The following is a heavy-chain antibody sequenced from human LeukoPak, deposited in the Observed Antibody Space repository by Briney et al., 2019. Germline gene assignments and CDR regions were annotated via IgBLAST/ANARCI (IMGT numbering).Heavy chain of an antibody. CDR3: ARGYYDSRGRNWYFDL. CDR2: IYTSGST. V-gene: IGHV4-4*07. CDR1: GGSISSYY. J-gene: IGHJ2*01. D-gene: IGHD3-22*01. Sequence: SETLSLTCTVSGGSISSYYWSWIRQPAGKGLEWIGRIYTSGSTNYNPSLKSRVTMSVDTSKNQFSLKLSSVTAADTAVYYCARGYYDSRGRNWYFDLWGRGTLVTVSS.